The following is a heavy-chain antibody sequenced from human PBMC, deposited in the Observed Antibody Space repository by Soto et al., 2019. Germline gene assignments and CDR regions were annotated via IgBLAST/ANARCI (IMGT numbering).Heavy chain of an antibody. D-gene: IGHD2-2*02. CDR2: ISYDGSEK. CDR3: AKYSNFYCSSPNCYKYYFDH. CDR1: GFTFNTYG. Sequence: GGSLRLSCAASGFTFNTYGMHWVRQAPGKGLEWVAVISYDGSEKYYADSVKGRFTISKDNSKNTLYLQMNSLRAEDTAVYYCAKYSNFYCSSPNCYKYYFDHWGQGTRVTVSS. V-gene: IGHV3-30*18. J-gene: IGHJ4*02.